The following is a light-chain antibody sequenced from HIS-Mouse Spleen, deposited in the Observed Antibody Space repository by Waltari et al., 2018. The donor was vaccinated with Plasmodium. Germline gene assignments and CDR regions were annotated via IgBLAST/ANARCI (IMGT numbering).Light chain of an antibody. Sequence: EIVMTQSPATLSVSPGERATLSCRASQGVSSNLAWYQQKPGQAPRLLIDGASTRATGIPARFSGSGSGTEFTLTISSLQSEDFAVYYCQQYNNWSFTFGPGTKVDIK. V-gene: IGKV3-15*01. CDR3: QQYNNWSFT. J-gene: IGKJ3*01. CDR1: QGVSSN. CDR2: GAS.